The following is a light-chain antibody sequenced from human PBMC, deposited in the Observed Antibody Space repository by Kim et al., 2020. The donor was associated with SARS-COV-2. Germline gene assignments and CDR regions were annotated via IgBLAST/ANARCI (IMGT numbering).Light chain of an antibody. Sequence: GDRVTITCRASQDIGNYLAWYQQDPGKAPKLLIYAASTLQTGVPSRFSGSGSGTEFILTISSLQPEDFTTYSCQQYNFLPRTFGQVTKV. V-gene: IGKV1-9*01. CDR3: QQYNFLPRT. J-gene: IGKJ1*01. CDR2: AAS. CDR1: QDIGNY.